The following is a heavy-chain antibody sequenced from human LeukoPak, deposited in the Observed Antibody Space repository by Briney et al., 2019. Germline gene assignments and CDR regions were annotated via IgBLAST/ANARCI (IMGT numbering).Heavy chain of an antibody. J-gene: IGHJ6*02. Sequence: SETLSPTCTVSGGSISSYYWSWIRQPPGKGLEWIGYIYYSGSTNYNPSLKSRVTISVDTSKNQFSLKLSSVTAADTAVYYCARDLLRYGMDVWGQGTTVTVSS. CDR2: IYYSGST. CDR1: GGSISSYY. D-gene: IGHD1-26*01. V-gene: IGHV4-59*01. CDR3: ARDLLRYGMDV.